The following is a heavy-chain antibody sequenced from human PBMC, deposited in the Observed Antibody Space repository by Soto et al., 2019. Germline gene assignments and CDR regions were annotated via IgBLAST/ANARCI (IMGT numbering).Heavy chain of an antibody. V-gene: IGHV1-69*05. CDR1: GGTFSSYA. Sequence: GVSVKVSCKAPGGTFSSYAISWVRHAPGQGLEWMGGIIPIFGTANYAQKFQGRVTMTTDTSTSTAYMELRSLRSDDTAVYYCARDGDSGHDDFDYWGQGTVVTVSS. J-gene: IGHJ4*02. D-gene: IGHD5-12*01. CDR3: ARDGDSGHDDFDY. CDR2: IIPIFGTA.